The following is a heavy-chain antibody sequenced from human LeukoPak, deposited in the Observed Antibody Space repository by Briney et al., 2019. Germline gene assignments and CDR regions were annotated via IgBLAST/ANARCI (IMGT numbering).Heavy chain of an antibody. V-gene: IGHV1-69*13. CDR1: GGTFSSYA. CDR3: ARLPLTGYSRGYYYGMDV. J-gene: IGHJ6*02. CDR2: IIPIFGTA. D-gene: IGHD3-9*01. Sequence: SVKVSCKASGGTFSSYAISWVRQAPGQGLEWMGGIIPIFGTANYAQKFQGRVTITADESTSTAYMELSSLRSEDTAVYYCARLPLTGYSRGYYYGMDVWGQGTTVTVSS.